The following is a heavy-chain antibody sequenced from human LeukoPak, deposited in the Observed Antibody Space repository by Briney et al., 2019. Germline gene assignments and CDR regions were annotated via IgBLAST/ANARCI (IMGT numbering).Heavy chain of an antibody. CDR3: ARDSGDYPVDP. J-gene: IGHJ5*02. D-gene: IGHD4-17*01. CDR1: GGSISSGGYS. CDR2: IYYSGST. V-gene: IGHV4-31*03. Sequence: SETLSLTCTVSGGSISSGGYSWSWIRQHPGKGLEWIGYIYYSGSTYYNPSLKSRVTISVDTSKNQFSLKLSSVTAADTAVYYCARDSGDYPVDPWGQGTLVTVSS.